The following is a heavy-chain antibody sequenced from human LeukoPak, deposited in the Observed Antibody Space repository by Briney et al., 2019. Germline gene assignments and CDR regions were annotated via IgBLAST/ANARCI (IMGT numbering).Heavy chain of an antibody. CDR1: GFTFSSYW. CDR3: ARAGEGGNWFDP. CDR2: INSDGSST. J-gene: IGHJ5*02. Sequence: GGSLRHSCAASGFTFSSYWMHWVRQAPGKGLVWVSRINSDGSSTSYADSVKGRFTISRDNAKNTLYLQMNSLRAEDTAVYYCARAGEGGNWFDPWGQGTLVTVSS. V-gene: IGHV3-74*01. D-gene: IGHD1-14*01.